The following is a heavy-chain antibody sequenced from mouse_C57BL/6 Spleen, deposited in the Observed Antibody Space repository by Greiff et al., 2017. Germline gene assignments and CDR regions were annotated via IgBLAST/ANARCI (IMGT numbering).Heavy chain of an antibody. J-gene: IGHJ1*03. CDR1: GYSFTDYD. CDR2: INPNYGTT. Sequence: EVQLQQSGPELVKPGASVKISCKASGYSFTDYDMNWVKQSNGKSLEWIGVINPNYGTTSYNQKFKGKATLTVDKSSSTAYMQLNSLTSEDSAVYYGASHGSSHWYFEVWGTGTTVTVSS. CDR3: ASHGSSHWYFEV. V-gene: IGHV1-39*01. D-gene: IGHD1-1*01.